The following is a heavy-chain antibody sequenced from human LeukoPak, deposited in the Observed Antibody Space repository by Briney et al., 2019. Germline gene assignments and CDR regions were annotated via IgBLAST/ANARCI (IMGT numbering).Heavy chain of an antibody. V-gene: IGHV4-59*01. CDR1: GGSISSYY. CDR3: ARTSYVWGSYRYEIFDY. Sequence: SETLSLTCTVSGGSISSYYRSWIRQPPGKGLEWIGYIYYSGSTNYNPSLKSRVTISVDTSKNQFSLKLSSVTAADTAVYYCARTSYVWGSYRYEIFDYWGQGTLVTVSS. CDR2: IYYSGST. J-gene: IGHJ4*02. D-gene: IGHD3-16*02.